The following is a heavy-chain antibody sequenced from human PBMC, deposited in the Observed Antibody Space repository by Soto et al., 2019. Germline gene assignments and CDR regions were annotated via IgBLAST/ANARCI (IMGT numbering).Heavy chain of an antibody. D-gene: IGHD6-19*01. CDR2: ISNDGSNK. Sequence: PGGSLRLSCVGSGFTLSRFGMHWVRQAPGKGLEWVAVISNDGSNKYYADTVKGRFTISRDNSKNTLYLQMNSLRAEDTAVYYCARDLRRPQWLPTFDYWGQGTLVTVSS. CDR3: ARDLRRPQWLPTFDY. J-gene: IGHJ4*02. V-gene: IGHV3-33*05. CDR1: GFTLSRFG.